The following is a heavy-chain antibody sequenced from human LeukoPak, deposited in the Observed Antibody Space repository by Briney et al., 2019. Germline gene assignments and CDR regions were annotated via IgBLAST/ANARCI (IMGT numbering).Heavy chain of an antibody. J-gene: IGHJ4*02. CDR3: AKVTGGDMITYGGLDY. D-gene: IGHD3-16*01. CDR1: GFTVSSNY. CDR2: IYRDGST. Sequence: GGSLRLSCAASGFTVSSNYMSWVRQAPGKGLEWVSVIYRDGSTYYADSVKGRFTISGDNSQNTLFLQMNSLRAEDTAVYYCAKVTGGDMITYGGLDYWGQGTLVTVSS. V-gene: IGHV3-53*01.